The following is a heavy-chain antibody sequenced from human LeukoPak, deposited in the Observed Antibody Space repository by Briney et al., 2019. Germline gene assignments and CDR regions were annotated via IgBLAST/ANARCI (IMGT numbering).Heavy chain of an antibody. CDR2: IFYSGST. D-gene: IGHD2-15*01. J-gene: IGHJ4*02. Sequence: SETLSLTCTVSGGSISSSSYCWGWIRQPPGKGLEWIGSIFYSGSTYYSPSLKSRVTISVDTSKNQFSLKLRSVTAADTAVYHCARHWAYCSGGTCYSFDDWGQGTLVTVSS. CDR3: ARHWAYCSGGTCYSFDD. CDR1: GGSISSSSYC. V-gene: IGHV4-39*01.